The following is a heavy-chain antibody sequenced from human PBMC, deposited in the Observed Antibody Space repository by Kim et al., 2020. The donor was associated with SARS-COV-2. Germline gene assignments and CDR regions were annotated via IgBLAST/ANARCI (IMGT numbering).Heavy chain of an antibody. V-gene: IGHV4-39*01. Sequence: YYHPSLKRRVTISVDTSKNQFSLKLSSVTAADTAVYYCTVVVPAAMNFDYWGQGTLVTVSS. CDR3: TVVVPAAMNFDY. J-gene: IGHJ4*02. D-gene: IGHD2-2*01.